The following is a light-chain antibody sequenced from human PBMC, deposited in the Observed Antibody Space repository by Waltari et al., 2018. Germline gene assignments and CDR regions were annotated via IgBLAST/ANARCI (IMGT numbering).Light chain of an antibody. CDR1: NIVSRS. CDR3: HVWDANTVM. CDR2: LDS. V-gene: IGLV3-21*02. Sequence: SSVLPQAPSVSVAPGQTATVTCGGDNIVSRSVHWYQPKPGRAPVLVVYLDSDRPSGIPERFSGSKSGNAATLTISRVEAGDEADYYCHVWDANTVMFGGGTKLTVL. J-gene: IGLJ3*02.